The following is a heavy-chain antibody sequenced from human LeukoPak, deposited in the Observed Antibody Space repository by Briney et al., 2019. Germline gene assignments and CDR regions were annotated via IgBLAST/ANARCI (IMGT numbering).Heavy chain of an antibody. J-gene: IGHJ4*02. D-gene: IGHD7-27*01. Sequence: GGSLRLSCAASGFTFSRYALHWVRQAPGKGLEYVSAISGNGGTTYYANSVKGRFTISRDNSKNTLYLQMGSLRAEDTAVYYCASWGPLGLWGQGTLVTVSS. V-gene: IGHV3-64*01. CDR1: GFTFSRYA. CDR3: ASWGPLGL. CDR2: ISGNGGTT.